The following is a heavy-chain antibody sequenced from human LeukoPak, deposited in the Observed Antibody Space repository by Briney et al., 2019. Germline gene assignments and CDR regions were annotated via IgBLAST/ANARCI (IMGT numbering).Heavy chain of an antibody. CDR2: IYYSGST. Sequence: SETLSLTCAVSGGSISSGGYSWSWIRQPPGKGLEWIGSIYYSGSTYYNPSLKSRVTISVDTSKNQFSLKLSSVTAADTAVYYCARERVYDFWSGYLFDYWGQGTLVTVSS. J-gene: IGHJ4*02. CDR3: ARERVYDFWSGYLFDY. CDR1: GGSISSGGYS. D-gene: IGHD3-3*01. V-gene: IGHV4-39*07.